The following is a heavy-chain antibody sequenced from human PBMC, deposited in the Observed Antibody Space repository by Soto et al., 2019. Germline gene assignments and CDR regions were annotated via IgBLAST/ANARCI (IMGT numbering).Heavy chain of an antibody. V-gene: IGHV3-23*01. CDR3: AKGEGGYSYGYYFDY. D-gene: IGHD5-18*01. J-gene: IGHJ4*02. CDR2: ISGSGGST. Sequence: PGGSLRLSCAASGFTFSSYAMSWVRQAPGKGLEWVSAISGSGGSTYYADSVKGRFTISRDNSKNTLYLQMNSLRAEDTAVYYCAKGEGGYSYGYYFDYWGQGTLVTVSS. CDR1: GFTFSSYA.